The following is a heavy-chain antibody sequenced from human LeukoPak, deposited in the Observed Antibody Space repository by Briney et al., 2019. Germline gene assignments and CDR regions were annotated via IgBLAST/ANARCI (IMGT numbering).Heavy chain of an antibody. J-gene: IGHJ4*02. CDR3: ARHNGWYDY. V-gene: IGHV3-48*03. Sequence: GGSLGLSCTASGFTFSSYEMNWVGQAPAKGLEWIAYISSSGGYMYADSVKGRFTISRDNAKNSLYLQMNSLRAEDTAVYYCARHNGWYDYWGQGTLVTVSS. CDR1: GFTFSSYE. CDR2: ISSSGGYM. D-gene: IGHD6-19*01.